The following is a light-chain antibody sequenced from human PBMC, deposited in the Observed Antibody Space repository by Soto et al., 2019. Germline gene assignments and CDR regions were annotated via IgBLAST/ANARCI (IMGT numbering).Light chain of an antibody. Sequence: EIVLTQSPGTLSVSPGERATLSCRASQTISSNYLAWYQQKPGQAPSLLIYGTSSRATGIPERFSGSGSGTDFTLTTSRLEPEDSAIYYCQQYVSWTFGQGTKVEIK. CDR1: QTISSNY. V-gene: IGKV3-20*01. J-gene: IGKJ1*01. CDR3: QQYVSWT. CDR2: GTS.